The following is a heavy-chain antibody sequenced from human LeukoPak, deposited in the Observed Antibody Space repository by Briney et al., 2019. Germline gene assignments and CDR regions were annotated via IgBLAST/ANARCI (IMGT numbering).Heavy chain of an antibody. CDR1: GYTFTDYY. Sequence: GASVKVSCRASGYTFTDYYMHWVRQAPGQGLEWMGWLNPNTLVTKYAQHFQGRVSMTWDTSISTGYMDLHSLTSDDTAVYYCARKDGGRDGMDVWGQGTTVTVSS. V-gene: IGHV1-2*02. CDR3: ARKDGGRDGMDV. CDR2: LNPNTLVT. J-gene: IGHJ6*02. D-gene: IGHD4-23*01.